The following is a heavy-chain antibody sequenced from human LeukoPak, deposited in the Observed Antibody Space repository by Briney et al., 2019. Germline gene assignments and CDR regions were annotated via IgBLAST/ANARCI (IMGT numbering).Heavy chain of an antibody. CDR3: ARATSSPGYFDF. D-gene: IGHD1-26*01. CDR2: IRYDGTNE. J-gene: IGHJ4*02. V-gene: IGHV3-30*02. Sequence: GGSLRLSCAVSGLSVSSSYMTWVRQAPGKGLEWLAFIRYDGTNEYFADSVKGRFTISRDNSQKKLYLQMNNLRPEDTALYYCARATSSPGYFDFWGPGTQVTVSS. CDR1: GLSVSSSY.